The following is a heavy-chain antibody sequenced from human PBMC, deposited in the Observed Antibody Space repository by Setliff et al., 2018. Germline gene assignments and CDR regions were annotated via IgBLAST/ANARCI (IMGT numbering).Heavy chain of an antibody. J-gene: IGHJ5*02. V-gene: IGHV1-2*04. CDR3: ARDPISGSYYVTHNWFDP. CDR2: IIPNSGGT. CDR1: GYTFTSYG. D-gene: IGHD3-10*01. Sequence: ASVKVSCKASGYTFTSYGISWVRQAPGQGLEWMGGIIPNSGGTNYAQKFQGWVTMTRDTSISTAYMELSRLRSDDTAVYYCARDPISGSYYVTHNWFDPWGQGTLVTVSS.